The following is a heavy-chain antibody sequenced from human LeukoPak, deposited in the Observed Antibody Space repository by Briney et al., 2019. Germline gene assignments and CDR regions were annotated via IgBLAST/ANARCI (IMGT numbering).Heavy chain of an antibody. Sequence: GESPKTPCSIFGYSFTSYCNGWVRQMPGEGLEWMLIIYSDDSGPTYRPSFEGPVTISVDKSIRPAYLQWSNLQASDTAIVYWGMSGDRVLLQVDLFEVWGQGTMVTVS. V-gene: IGHV5-51*01. D-gene: IGHD1-26*01. CDR2: IYSDDSGP. CDR3: GMSGDRVLLQVDLFEV. CDR1: GYSFTSYC. J-gene: IGHJ3*01.